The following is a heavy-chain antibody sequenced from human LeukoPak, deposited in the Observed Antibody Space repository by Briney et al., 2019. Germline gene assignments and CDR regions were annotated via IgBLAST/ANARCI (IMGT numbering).Heavy chain of an antibody. V-gene: IGHV1-2*02. D-gene: IGHD2-8*02. CDR1: GYTFVGYY. CDR3: ARVSEELVIDH. J-gene: IGHJ4*02. CDR2: INPNSGGT. Sequence: ASVTVSCQASGYTFVGYYMHWVRQAPGQGLEWMGWINPNSGGTNYAQKFQGRVTMTRDTSISTAYMKLSSLRSDDTAVYYCARVSEELVIDHWGQGTLVTVS.